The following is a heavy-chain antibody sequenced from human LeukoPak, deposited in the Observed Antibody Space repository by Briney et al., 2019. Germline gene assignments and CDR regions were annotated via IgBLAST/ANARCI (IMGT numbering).Heavy chain of an antibody. Sequence: SETLSLTCAVYGGSFSGYYWSWIRQPPGKGLEWIGEINHSGSTNYNPSLKSRVTISVDTSKNQFSLKLSSVTAADTAVYYCARVDTVVRGAISQGFQHWGQGTLVTVSS. J-gene: IGHJ1*01. CDR3: ARVDTVVRGAISQGFQH. D-gene: IGHD3-10*01. V-gene: IGHV4-34*01. CDR1: GGSFSGYY. CDR2: INHSGST.